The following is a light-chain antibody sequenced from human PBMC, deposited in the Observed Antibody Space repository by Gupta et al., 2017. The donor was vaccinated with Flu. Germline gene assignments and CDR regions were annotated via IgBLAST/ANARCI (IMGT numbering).Light chain of an antibody. V-gene: IGLV1-40*01. J-gene: IGLJ2*01. CDR1: SCNIRGGNN. CDR3: QAFDESLSGPVV. Sequence: GSSCNIRGGNNVHWYQQLPGSAPKLLIYVDTKRLSGVPDRFSGSKSGTSAALAIIGLQAEDEADYYCQAFDESLSGPVVFGGGTKLTVL. CDR2: VDT.